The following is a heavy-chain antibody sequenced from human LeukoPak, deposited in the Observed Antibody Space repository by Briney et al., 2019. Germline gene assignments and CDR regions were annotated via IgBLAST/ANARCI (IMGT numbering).Heavy chain of an antibody. CDR2: ISSSSSNI. V-gene: IGHV3-21*01. CDR3: ARVAGHCDSTSNCYSDY. J-gene: IGHJ4*02. CDR1: VFTVTANS. D-gene: IGHD2-21*02. Sequence: GGSLRLSCAASVFTVTANSMNWVRQAPGKGLEWLSSISSSSSNIYNADSVRGRFTISRDNAKNSLYLQMNSLRAEDTAVYYCARVAGHCDSTSNCYSDYWGQGTLVTVSS.